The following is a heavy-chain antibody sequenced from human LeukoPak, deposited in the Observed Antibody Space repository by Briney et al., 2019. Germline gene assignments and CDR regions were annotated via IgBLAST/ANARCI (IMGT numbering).Heavy chain of an antibody. Sequence: PSETLSLTCAVYGGSFSGYYWNWIRQPPGKGLEWIGEINPSGGTHYNPSLESRVTISIDTSKNQFSLKLTSVTAADTAVYYCARTENYIPEDCFDPWGQGTLVTVSS. CDR3: ARTENYIPEDCFDP. J-gene: IGHJ5*02. V-gene: IGHV4-34*01. D-gene: IGHD5-24*01. CDR2: INPSGGT. CDR1: GGSFSGYY.